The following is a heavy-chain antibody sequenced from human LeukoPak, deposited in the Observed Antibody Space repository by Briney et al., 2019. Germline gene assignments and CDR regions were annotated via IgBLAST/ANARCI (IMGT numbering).Heavy chain of an antibody. Sequence: GRSLRLSCTASGVTLSNYAMHWVRRPPGGGLEWVAVISFDGANKYYGDSVEGRFSVSRDNSKNTLYLQMNSLRPDDTAMYYCATDYGDYEPIDYWGQGTLVTVSS. D-gene: IGHD4-17*01. V-gene: IGHV3-30*01. CDR1: GVTLSNYA. CDR2: ISFDGANK. J-gene: IGHJ4*02. CDR3: ATDYGDYEPIDY.